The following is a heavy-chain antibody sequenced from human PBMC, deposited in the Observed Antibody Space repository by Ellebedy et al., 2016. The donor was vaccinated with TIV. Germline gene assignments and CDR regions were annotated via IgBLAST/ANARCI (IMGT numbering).Heavy chain of an antibody. CDR2: ISSSSSYI. V-gene: IGHV3-21*01. J-gene: IGHJ4*02. Sequence: GGSLRLXXAASGFTFSSYSMNWVRQAPGKGLEWVSSISSSSSYIYYADSVKGRFTISRDNTKNSLYLQMNSLRAEDTAVYYCARGPSFDYWGQGTLVTVSS. CDR3: ARGPSFDY. CDR1: GFTFSSYS.